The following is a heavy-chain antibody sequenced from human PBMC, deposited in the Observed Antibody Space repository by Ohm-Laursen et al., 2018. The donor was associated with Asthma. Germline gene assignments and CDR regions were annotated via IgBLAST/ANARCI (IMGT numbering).Heavy chain of an antibody. CDR1: GYTFSRYS. J-gene: IGHJ1*01. CDR3: ARIGPEWELPGREYSLHH. D-gene: IGHD1-26*01. Sequence: SLRLSCAAPGYTFSRYSIHWARQIPGKGLEWVASISTASSFIYYAGSVRGRFTTSRDNARNSVYLQMNSLRAEDTALYYCARIGPEWELPGREYSLHHWGEGTLVTVSS. V-gene: IGHV3-21*01. CDR2: ISTASSFI.